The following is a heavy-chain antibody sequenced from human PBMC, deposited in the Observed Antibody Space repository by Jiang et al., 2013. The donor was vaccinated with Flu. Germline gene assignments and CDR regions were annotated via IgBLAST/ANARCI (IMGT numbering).Heavy chain of an antibody. V-gene: IGHV1-69*04. Sequence: LQSGSELKKPGSSVKVSCMASSGSLGSYDINWVRQAPGQGLEWVGKIIPVVDMASYAQKFQGRVTITADRSTSKVYLEVSSLTSEDTAVYYCARGGALDV. D-gene: IGHD1-26*01. CDR1: SGSLGSYD. CDR2: IIPVVDMA. J-gene: IGHJ3*01. CDR3: ARGGALDV.